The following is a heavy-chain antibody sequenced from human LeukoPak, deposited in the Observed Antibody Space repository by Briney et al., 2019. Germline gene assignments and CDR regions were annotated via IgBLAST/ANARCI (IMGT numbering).Heavy chain of an antibody. J-gene: IGHJ3*02. V-gene: IGHV3-33*08. CDR1: GFTFSIFP. CDR3: ARNDALGDNALDI. D-gene: IGHD3-16*01. Sequence: PGGSLRLSCEASGFTFSIFPMHWVRQAPGKGLEWVAVILNDGSQEKYADSVKGRFTISRDNSKNTLFLQMNSLRAEDTAVYYCARNDALGDNALDIWGQGTMVTVSS. CDR2: ILNDGSQE.